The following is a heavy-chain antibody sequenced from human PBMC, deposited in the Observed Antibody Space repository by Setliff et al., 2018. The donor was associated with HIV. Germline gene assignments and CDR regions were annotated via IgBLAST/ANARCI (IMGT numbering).Heavy chain of an antibody. D-gene: IGHD3-10*01. CDR2: MDHSGNA. V-gene: IGHV4-38-2*01. Sequence: PSETLSLTCEASGFSISSDFYWGWIRQPPGGGLEWIGSMDHSGNAYYNPSLKSRVTMSVVTSKNHFSLRLTSVTAADTAVYYCARGSPMVRGVITPFDYWGQGTLVTVSS. CDR3: ARGSPMVRGVITPFDY. CDR1: GFSISSDFY. J-gene: IGHJ4*02.